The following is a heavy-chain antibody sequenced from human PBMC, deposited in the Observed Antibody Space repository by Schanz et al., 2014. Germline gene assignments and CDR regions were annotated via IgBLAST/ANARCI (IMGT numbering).Heavy chain of an antibody. Sequence: EVQLLESGGGLVEPGGSLRLSCAASGFSFSSYAMGWVRQARGKGLEWVSYVSRSTPDIYYADSVKGRFTMSRDNAKNSLYLQMNSLRAEDTAVYYCARPPHDSSGYYPFDYWGQGTLVTVSS. CDR1: GFSFSSYA. J-gene: IGHJ4*02. V-gene: IGHV3-48*01. CDR3: ARPPHDSSGYYPFDY. D-gene: IGHD3-22*01. CDR2: VSRSTPDI.